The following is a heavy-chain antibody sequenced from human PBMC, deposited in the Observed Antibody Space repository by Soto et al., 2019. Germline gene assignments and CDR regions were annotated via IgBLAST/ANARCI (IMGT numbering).Heavy chain of an antibody. Sequence: ASVKVSCKASGYTFTGYYMHWVRRAPGQGLEWMGWINPNSGGTNYAQKFQGWVTMTRDTSISTAYMELSRLRSDDTAVYYCARDYGSGNGYYFDYWGQGTLVTVSS. CDR2: INPNSGGT. CDR3: ARDYGSGNGYYFDY. CDR1: GYTFTGYY. D-gene: IGHD3-10*01. J-gene: IGHJ4*02. V-gene: IGHV1-2*04.